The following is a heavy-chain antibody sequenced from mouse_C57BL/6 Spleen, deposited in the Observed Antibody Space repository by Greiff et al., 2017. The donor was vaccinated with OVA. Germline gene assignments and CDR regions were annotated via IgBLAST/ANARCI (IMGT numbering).Heavy chain of an antibody. V-gene: IGHV2-6-1*01. CDR2: IWSDGST. CDR1: GFSLTSYG. J-gene: IGHJ4*01. CDR3: ARQAYYSNYVGMDY. Sequence: VQRVESGPGLVAPSQSLSITCTVSGFSLTSYGVHWVRQPPGKGLEWLVVIWSDGSTTYNSALKSRLSISKDNSKSHVFFKMNSLQTDDTAMYYCARQAYYSNYVGMDYWGQGTSVTVSS. D-gene: IGHD2-5*01.